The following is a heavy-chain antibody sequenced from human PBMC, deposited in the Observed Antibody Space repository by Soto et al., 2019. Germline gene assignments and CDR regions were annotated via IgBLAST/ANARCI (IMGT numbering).Heavy chain of an antibody. V-gene: IGHV4-59*01. CDR1: GGSISSYY. J-gene: IGHJ6*03. Sequence: SETLSLTCTVSGGSISSYYWSWIRQPPGKGLEWIGYIYYSGSTNYNPSLKSRVTISVDTSKNQFSLKLSSVTAADTAVYYRARVPYNWNYVHYYYYMDVWGKATTVTVSS. D-gene: IGHD1-7*01. CDR2: IYYSGST. CDR3: ARVPYNWNYVHYYYYMDV.